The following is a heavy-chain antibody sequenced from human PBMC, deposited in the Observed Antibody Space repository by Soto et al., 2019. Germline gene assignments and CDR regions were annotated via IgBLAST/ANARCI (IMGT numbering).Heavy chain of an antibody. CDR3: ASLGSDFYGMDV. Sequence: GGSLRLSCAASGFTFSSYGMHWVRQAPGKGLEWVAVIWYDGSNKYYADSVKGRFTISRDNSKNTLYLQMNSLRAEDTAVYYCASLGSDFYGMDVWGQGTTVTVSS. V-gene: IGHV3-33*01. J-gene: IGHJ6*02. CDR2: IWYDGSNK. CDR1: GFTFSSYG.